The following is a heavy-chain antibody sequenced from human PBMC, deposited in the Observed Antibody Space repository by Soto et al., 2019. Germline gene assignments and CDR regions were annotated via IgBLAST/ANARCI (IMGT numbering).Heavy chain of an antibody. J-gene: IGHJ4*02. CDR1: GGSLSGYY. V-gene: IGHV4-34*01. CDR3: ARYSSDY. Sequence: SETLSLTCAVYGGSLSGYYWSWIRQPPGKGLEWIGEINHSGSTNYNPSLKSRVTISVDTSKNQFSLNVTSVTAADTAVYYCARYSSDYWGQGTLVTVS. CDR2: INHSGST. D-gene: IGHD6-13*01.